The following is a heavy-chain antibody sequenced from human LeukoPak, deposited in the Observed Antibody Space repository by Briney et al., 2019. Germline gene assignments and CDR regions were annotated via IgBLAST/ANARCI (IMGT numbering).Heavy chain of an antibody. J-gene: IGHJ4*02. D-gene: IGHD2-21*02. CDR3: ARELVVTAPLAFDY. CDR2: IYHSGST. Sequence: PSETLSLTCTVSGYSISSGYYWGWIRQPPGKGLEWIGSIYHSGSTYYNPSLKSRVTISVDTSKNQFSLKLSSVTAADTAVYYCARELVVTAPLAFDYWGQGTLVTVSS. V-gene: IGHV4-38-2*02. CDR1: GYSISSGYY.